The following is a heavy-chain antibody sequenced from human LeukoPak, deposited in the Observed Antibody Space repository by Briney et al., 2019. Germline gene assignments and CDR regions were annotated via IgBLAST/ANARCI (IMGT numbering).Heavy chain of an antibody. CDR3: ARRPGYCSGGSCYSSYLDY. V-gene: IGHV1-8*03. Sequence: ASVKVSCKASGYTFTSYDINWVRQATGQGLEWMGWMNPNSGNTGYAQKFQGRVTITRNTSISTAYMELSSLRSEDTAVYYCARRPGYCSGGSCYSSYLDYWGQGTLVTVSS. CDR1: GYTFTSYD. CDR2: MNPNSGNT. D-gene: IGHD2-15*01. J-gene: IGHJ4*02.